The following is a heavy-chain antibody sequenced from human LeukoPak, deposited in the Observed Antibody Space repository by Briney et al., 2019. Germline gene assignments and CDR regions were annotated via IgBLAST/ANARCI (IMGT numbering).Heavy chain of an antibody. Sequence: HPGGSLRLSCAASGFTVSSNYMSWVRQAPGKGLEWVSVIYSGGSTYYADSVKGRFTISRDNSKNTLYLQMNSLRAEDTAVYYCAREPSSSWLDYWGQGTLVTVSS. V-gene: IGHV3-66*01. CDR3: AREPSSSWLDY. J-gene: IGHJ4*02. D-gene: IGHD6-13*01. CDR2: IYSGGST. CDR1: GFTVSSNY.